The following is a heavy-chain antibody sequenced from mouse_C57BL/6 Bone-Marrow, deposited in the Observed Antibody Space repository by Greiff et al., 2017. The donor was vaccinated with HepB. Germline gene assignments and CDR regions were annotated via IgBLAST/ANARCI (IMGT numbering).Heavy chain of an antibody. Sequence: EVKLMESGGGLVKPGGSLKLSCAASGFTFSSYAMSWVRQTPEKRLEWVATISDGGSYTYYPDNVKGRFTISRDNAKNNLYLQMSHLKSEDTAMYYCARPIYYDHGGFAYWGQGTLVTVSA. CDR2: ISDGGSYT. D-gene: IGHD2-4*01. CDR3: ARPIYYDHGGFAY. J-gene: IGHJ3*01. CDR1: GFTFSSYA. V-gene: IGHV5-4*03.